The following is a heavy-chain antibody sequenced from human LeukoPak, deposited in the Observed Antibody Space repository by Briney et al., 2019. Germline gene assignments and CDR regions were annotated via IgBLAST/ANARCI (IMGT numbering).Heavy chain of an antibody. J-gene: IGHJ4*02. Sequence: PGESLKISCKGSGYSFTSYWIAWVRQMPGRGLEWMGVIYPGDSNTKYSPSFQGQVTISADKSTSTAYLQWSSLKASDTAMYYCARYPRGGCRDCCSGGIGVVYWGQGTLVTVSS. CDR3: ARYPRGGCRDCCSGGIGVVY. CDR1: GYSFTSYW. V-gene: IGHV5-51*01. CDR2: IYPGDSNT. D-gene: IGHD2-15*01.